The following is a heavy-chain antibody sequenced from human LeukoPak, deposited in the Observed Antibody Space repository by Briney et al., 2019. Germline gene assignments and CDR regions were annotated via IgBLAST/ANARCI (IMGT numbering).Heavy chain of an antibody. CDR3: ARANYFDTSGSWN. V-gene: IGHV1-2*02. CDR1: GYTFTANY. J-gene: IGHJ4*02. CDR2: LNPNSGGT. D-gene: IGHD3-22*01. Sequence: GASVKVSCKASGYTFTANYMHWVRQAPGQGPEWMGWLNPNSGGTSYAQRFQGRVTMTRDTSISTAYMELSRLRSDDTAVYYCARANYFDTSGSWNWGQGTLVTVSS.